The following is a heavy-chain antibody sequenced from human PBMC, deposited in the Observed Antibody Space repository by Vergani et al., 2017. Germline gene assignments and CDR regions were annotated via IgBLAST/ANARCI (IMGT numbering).Heavy chain of an antibody. D-gene: IGHD3-10*01. CDR3: ARGVETDY. V-gene: IGHV3-21*01. CDR2: ISSSSSYI. J-gene: IGHJ4*02. CDR1: GLTFSSYS. Sequence: EVQLVESGGGLVKPGGSLTLSCAASGLTFSSYSMNWVRQAPGKGLEWVSSISSSSSYIYYADSVKGLFTISRDNAKNSLYLQMNSLRAEDTAVYYCARGVETDYWGQGTLVTVSS.